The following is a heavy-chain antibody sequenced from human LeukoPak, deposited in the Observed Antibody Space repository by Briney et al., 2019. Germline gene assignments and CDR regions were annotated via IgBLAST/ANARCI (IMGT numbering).Heavy chain of an antibody. CDR1: GYSISSGYY. CDR3: AKDYGGNYRDAFDI. CDR2: IYHSGST. D-gene: IGHD4-23*01. Sequence: SETLSLTCTVSGYSISSGYYWGWIRQPPGKGLEWIGSIYHSGSTYHNPSLKSRVTISVDTSKNQFSLKLSSVTAADTAVYYCAKDYGGNYRDAFDIWGQGTMVTVSS. V-gene: IGHV4-38-2*02. J-gene: IGHJ3*02.